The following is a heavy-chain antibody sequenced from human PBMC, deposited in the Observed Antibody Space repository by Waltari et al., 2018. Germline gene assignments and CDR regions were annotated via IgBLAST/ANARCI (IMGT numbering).Heavy chain of an antibody. CDR3: TRGIKRGYSSGPENFDY. CDR1: GYTFTTFY. D-gene: IGHD5-18*01. V-gene: IGHV1-3*01. J-gene: IGHJ4*02. Sequence: QVQLVQSGAEVKKPGASVKVSCKASGYTFTTFYMHWVRQAPGQRLEWMGWINAGNGDRKSSQKFQGRVTFTRDTSANTAFMELNSLTSEDTAVYYCTRGIKRGYSSGPENFDYWGQGTLVTVSS. CDR2: INAGNGDR.